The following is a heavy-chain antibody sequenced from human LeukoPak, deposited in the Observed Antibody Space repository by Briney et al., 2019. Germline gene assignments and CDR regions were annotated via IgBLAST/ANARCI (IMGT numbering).Heavy chain of an antibody. J-gene: IGHJ4*02. Sequence: GASLILSCAASGFTFSSYSMNWVRQAPGKRLEWVSYISSSSSTIYYADSLKGRFTISRDDAENSLYLQMNSLRAEDTAVYYCARDSSVTAAPIDYWGQGTLVTVSS. CDR1: GFTFSSYS. V-gene: IGHV3-48*01. D-gene: IGHD2-2*01. CDR2: ISSSSSTI. CDR3: ARDSSVTAAPIDY.